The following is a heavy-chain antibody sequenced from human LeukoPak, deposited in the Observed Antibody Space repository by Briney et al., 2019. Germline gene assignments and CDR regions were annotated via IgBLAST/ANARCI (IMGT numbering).Heavy chain of an antibody. Sequence: GGPLRLSCAASGFPFSSYSMNWVRQAPGKGLECVTYISSSSSYIYYADSVKGRFTISRDNAKNSLYLHMNSLRAEDTAVYYCATLRPVDTAMAYYFDNWGQGTLVTVSS. V-gene: IGHV3-21*01. CDR2: ISSSSSYI. J-gene: IGHJ4*02. CDR3: ATLRPVDTAMAYYFDN. CDR1: GFPFSSYS. D-gene: IGHD5-18*01.